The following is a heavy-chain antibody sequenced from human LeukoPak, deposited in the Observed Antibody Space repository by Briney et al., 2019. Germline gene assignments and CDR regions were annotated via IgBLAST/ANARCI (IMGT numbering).Heavy chain of an antibody. J-gene: IGHJ4*02. D-gene: IGHD6-25*01. CDR3: ARGWTGYSSGYYFDY. CDR2: IYYSGST. V-gene: IGHV4-61*08. CDR1: GGSISSGDYY. Sequence: SQTLSLTCTVSGGSISSGDYYWSWIRQPPGKGLEWIGYIYYSGSTNYNPSLKSRVTISVDTSKNQFSLKLSSVTAADTAVYYCARGWTGYSSGYYFDYWGQGTLVTVSS.